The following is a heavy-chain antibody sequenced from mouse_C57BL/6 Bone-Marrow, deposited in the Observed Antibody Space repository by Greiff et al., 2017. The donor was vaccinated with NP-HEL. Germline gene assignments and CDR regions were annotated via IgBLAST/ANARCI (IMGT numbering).Heavy chain of an antibody. D-gene: IGHD2-4*01. V-gene: IGHV1-64*01. CDR3: ASRYDYDVDWYFDV. CDR2: IHPTSGST. CDR1: GYTFTSYW. Sequence: QVQLQQPGAELVKPGASVKLSCKASGYTFTSYWMHWVKQRPGQGLEWIGMIHPTSGSTNYNEKFKSKATLTVDKSSSTAYMQLSSLTSEDSAVYDCASRYDYDVDWYFDVWGTGTTVTVSS. J-gene: IGHJ1*03.